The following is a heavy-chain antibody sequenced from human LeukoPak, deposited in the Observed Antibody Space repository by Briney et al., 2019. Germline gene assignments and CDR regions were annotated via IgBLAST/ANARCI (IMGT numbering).Heavy chain of an antibody. Sequence: PGGSLRLSCAASGFTFSSYTMNWVRQAPGKGLEWVSLISWDGGSTYYADSVKGRFTISRDNSKNSLYLQMNSLRTEDTALYYCAKEVRWGYYFDYWGQGTLVTVSS. D-gene: IGHD4-23*01. CDR3: AKEVRWGYYFDY. CDR2: ISWDGGST. V-gene: IGHV3-43*01. CDR1: GFTFSSYT. J-gene: IGHJ4*02.